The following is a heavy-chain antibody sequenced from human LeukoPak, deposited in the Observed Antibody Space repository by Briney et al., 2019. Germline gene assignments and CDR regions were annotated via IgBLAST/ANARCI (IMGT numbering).Heavy chain of an antibody. V-gene: IGHV4-39*01. CDR2: IYYSGST. Sequence: PSETLSLTCTVSGGSISSSSYYWGWIRQHPGKGLEWIGSIYYSGSTYYNPSLKSRVTISVDTSKNQFSLKLSSVTAADTAVYYCARRSQAAAGRGVAYCGQGSPLTVSS. CDR3: ARRSQAAAGRGVAY. CDR1: GGSISSSSYY. D-gene: IGHD6-13*01. J-gene: IGHJ6*01.